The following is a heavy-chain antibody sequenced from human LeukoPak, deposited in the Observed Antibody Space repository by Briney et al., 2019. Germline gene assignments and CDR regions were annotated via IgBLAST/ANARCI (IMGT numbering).Heavy chain of an antibody. D-gene: IGHD6-6*01. V-gene: IGHV1-2*02. CDR1: GYTFTGYY. CDR3: AREVDASIAALGVGDDAFDI. J-gene: IGHJ3*02. Sequence: ASVKVSCKASGYTFTGYYMHWVRQAPEQGLEWMGWINPNSGGTNYAQKFQGRVTMTRDTSISTAYMELSRLRSDDTAVYYCAREVDASIAALGVGDDAFDIWGQGTMVTVSS. CDR2: INPNSGGT.